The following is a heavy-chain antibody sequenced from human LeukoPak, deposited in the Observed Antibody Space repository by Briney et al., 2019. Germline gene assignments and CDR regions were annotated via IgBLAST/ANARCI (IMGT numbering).Heavy chain of an antibody. Sequence: TSGTLSLTCTVSGDSINSLDLWSWVRQPPGKGLEWIGGMYLSGTTHSNPPVKSRVTISIDKSKNQFFLNLSSVTAADTAVYYCAGLVGRYSSGLYYYYFDYWGQGTLVTVSS. V-gene: IGHV4-4*02. CDR3: AGLVGRYSSGLYYYYFDY. D-gene: IGHD3-22*01. J-gene: IGHJ4*02. CDR1: GDSINSLDL. CDR2: MYLSGTT.